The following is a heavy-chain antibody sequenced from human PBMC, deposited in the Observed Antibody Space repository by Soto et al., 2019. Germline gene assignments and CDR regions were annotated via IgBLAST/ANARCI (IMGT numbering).Heavy chain of an antibody. CDR2: INLSGGP. CDR3: ARRVTVKYYMGV. Sequence: PSETLSLTCAVYGVSFTYYYWSWVRPPPGKGLEWIAEINLSGGPNYNPSLKSRLTMSADRSKSQVSLYLSSVTAADTAVYYCARRVTVKYYMGVWGKGTPVTVSS. V-gene: IGHV4-34*01. CDR1: GVSFTYYY. J-gene: IGHJ6*03. D-gene: IGHD2-21*02.